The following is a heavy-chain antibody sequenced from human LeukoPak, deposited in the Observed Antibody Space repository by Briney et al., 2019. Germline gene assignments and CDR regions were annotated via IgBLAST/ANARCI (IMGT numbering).Heavy chain of an antibody. V-gene: IGHV3-74*03. J-gene: IGHJ4*02. CDR3: TRQLINEDFDY. CDR1: GFTFSSYW. CDR2: INSDGSST. Sequence: PGGSLRLSCVASGFTFSSYWMHWVRQAPGKGLVWVSRINSDGSSTKCADSVKGRFTISRDNAKNTLYLQMNSLRAEDTAVYYCTRQLINEDFDYWGQGALVTVSS. D-gene: IGHD2-8*01.